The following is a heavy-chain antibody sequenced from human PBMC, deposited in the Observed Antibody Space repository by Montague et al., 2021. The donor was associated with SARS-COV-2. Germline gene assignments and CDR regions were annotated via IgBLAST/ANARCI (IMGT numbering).Heavy chain of an antibody. D-gene: IGHD3-22*01. CDR1: GGSFSGFY. Sequence: SETLSLTCAVSGGSFSGFYWSWVRQPPGEGLEWIGEINQSGSINYNPSLKSRGTILVDAAKNQFSLKLNSVTAADTAVYYCASGQQGVNMVVVVIGFYYYMDVWGKGTTVTVSS. CDR3: ASGQQGVNMVVVVIGFYYYMDV. CDR2: INQSGSI. V-gene: IGHV4-34*01. J-gene: IGHJ6*03.